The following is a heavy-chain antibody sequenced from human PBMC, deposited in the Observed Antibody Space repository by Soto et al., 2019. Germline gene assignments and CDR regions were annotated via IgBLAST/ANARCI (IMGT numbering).Heavy chain of an antibody. V-gene: IGHV3-23*01. CDR1: GFIFSNYA. CDR3: AKDLIQGDGYVDFDY. J-gene: IGHJ4*02. Sequence: EVQLLESGGGLAQPGGSLRLSCTASGFIFSNYAMFWVRQAPGKGLEWVSTIYAGGGTTHYADSVKGRFTISRDNSKNTLFLEMNSLTAEDTALYLCAKDLIQGDGYVDFDYWGQGTLVTVSS. D-gene: IGHD5-12*01. CDR2: IYAGGGTT.